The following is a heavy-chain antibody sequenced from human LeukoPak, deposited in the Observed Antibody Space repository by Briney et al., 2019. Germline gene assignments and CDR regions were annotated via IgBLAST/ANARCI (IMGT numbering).Heavy chain of an antibody. D-gene: IGHD3-10*01. J-gene: IGHJ5*02. CDR1: GYTFTDYG. CDR3: ARDAREVLLWFGEFSP. Sequence: ASVKASCKASGYTFTDYGISWVRQAPGQGLEWMGWISGYNGNTKYAQNFQGRVTMTTDTSTSTAYMELRSLKSDDTAVYYCARDAREVLLWFGEFSPWGQGTLVTVSS. V-gene: IGHV1-18*01. CDR2: ISGYNGNT.